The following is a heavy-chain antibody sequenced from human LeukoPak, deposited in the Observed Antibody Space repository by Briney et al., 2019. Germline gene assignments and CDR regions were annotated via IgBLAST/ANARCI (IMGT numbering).Heavy chain of an antibody. CDR3: ARAPTREACGRYPFDY. CDR1: GFTFNNYV. J-gene: IGHJ4*02. CDR2: IGRDTTK. V-gene: IGHV3-23*01. Sequence: GGSLRLSGTASGFTFNNYVRGWVGQGPGKGLHWVLTIGRDTTKYYEDSGKGGFTFSGKNSGNTLNLQRKSRRGDDTAVYYCARAPTREACGRYPFDYCGQGTLVTVSS. D-gene: IGHD1-1*01.